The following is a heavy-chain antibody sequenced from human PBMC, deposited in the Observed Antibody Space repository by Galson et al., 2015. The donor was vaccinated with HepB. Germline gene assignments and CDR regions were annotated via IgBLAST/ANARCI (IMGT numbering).Heavy chain of an antibody. V-gene: IGHV3-30-3*01. J-gene: IGHJ4*02. Sequence: SLRLSCAASGFTFSSYAMHWVRQAPGKGLGWVAVISYDGSNKYYADSVKGRFTISRDNSKNSLYLQMNSLRAEDTAIYYCAREGPLGDYLWGSSLPPDFWGQGTLVTVSS. D-gene: IGHD3-16*01. CDR2: ISYDGSNK. CDR1: GFTFSSYA. CDR3: AREGPLGDYLWGSSLPPDF.